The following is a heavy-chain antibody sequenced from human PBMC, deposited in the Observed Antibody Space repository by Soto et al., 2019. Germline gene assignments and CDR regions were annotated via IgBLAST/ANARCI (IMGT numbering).Heavy chain of an antibody. V-gene: IGHV1-2*04. CDR3: AREAAAAVNYGMDV. CDR2: INPNSGGT. D-gene: IGHD6-13*01. CDR1: GYTFTGSY. J-gene: IGHJ6*02. Sequence: GASVKVSCKASGYTFTGSYMHWVRQAPGQGLEWMGWINPNSGGTNYAQKFQGWVTMTRDTSISTAYMELSRLRSDDTAVYYCAREAAAAVNYGMDVWGQGTTVTVSS.